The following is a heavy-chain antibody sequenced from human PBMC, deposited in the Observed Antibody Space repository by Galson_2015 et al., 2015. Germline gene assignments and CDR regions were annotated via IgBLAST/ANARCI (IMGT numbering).Heavy chain of an antibody. CDR3: ARARGPMVQGVSDLSY. J-gene: IGHJ4*02. CDR1: GFTFSSSW. V-gene: IGHV3-7*01. D-gene: IGHD3-10*01. Sequence: SLRLSCAASGFTFSSSWMSWVRQAPGKGLEWVANIKQDGSEKYYVDSVKGRFTISRDNAKNSLYLQMNSLRAEDTAMYYCARARGPMVQGVSDLSYWGQGTLVTVSS. CDR2: IKQDGSEK.